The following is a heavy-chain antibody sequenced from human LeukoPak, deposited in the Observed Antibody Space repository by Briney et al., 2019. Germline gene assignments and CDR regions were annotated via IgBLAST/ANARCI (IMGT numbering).Heavy chain of an antibody. CDR3: ARGRYYDILTGPIGPAFDI. CDR1: GYTFTGYY. V-gene: IGHV1-2*04. CDR2: INPNSGGT. Sequence: ASVKVSCKASGYTFTGYYMHWVRQAPGQGLEWMGWINPNSGGTNYAQKFQGWVTMTRDTSISTAYMELSRLRSDDTAVNYCARGRYYDILTGPIGPAFDIWGQGTMVTVSS. D-gene: IGHD3-9*01. J-gene: IGHJ3*02.